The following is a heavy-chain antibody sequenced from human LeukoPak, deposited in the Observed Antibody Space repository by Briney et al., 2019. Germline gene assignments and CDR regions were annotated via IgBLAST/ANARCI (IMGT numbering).Heavy chain of an antibody. CDR1: GFIFSNYA. D-gene: IGHD5-24*01. CDR3: AKDVRWLLDY. Sequence: GGSLRLSCAASGFIFSNYAMTWARLTPGKGLEWVSAISGSGGTTYYADSVKGRFTISRDNSKNTLYLQMNSLRAEDTAVYYCAKDVRWLLDYWGQGTLVTVSS. V-gene: IGHV3-23*01. J-gene: IGHJ4*02. CDR2: ISGSGGTT.